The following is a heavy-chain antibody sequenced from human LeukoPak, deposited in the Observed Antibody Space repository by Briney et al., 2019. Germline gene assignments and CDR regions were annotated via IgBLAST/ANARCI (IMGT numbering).Heavy chain of an antibody. J-gene: IGHJ4*02. Sequence: PSETLSLTCTVSGGSISSSSYYWGWIRQPPGKGLEWIGSIYYSGSTYYNPSLKSRVTISVDTSKNQFSLKLSSVTAADTAVYYCARDSAVVPRPLYYWGQGVLVTVSS. V-gene: IGHV4-39*07. CDR1: GGSISSSSYY. CDR3: ARDSAVVPRPLYY. D-gene: IGHD2-2*01. CDR2: IYYSGST.